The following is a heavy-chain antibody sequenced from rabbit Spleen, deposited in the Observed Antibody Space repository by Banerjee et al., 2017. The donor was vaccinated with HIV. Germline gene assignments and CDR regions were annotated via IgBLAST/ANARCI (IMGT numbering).Heavy chain of an antibody. Sequence: QSLEESGGDLVQPEGSLTLTCTASGFSFSSSYYMCWVRQAPGKGLEWIGCIYTGSGSTDYATWAKGRFTISKTSSTTVTLQMTSLTAADTAAYFCARDLDVSSGYYLNLWGPGTLVTVS. V-gene: IGHV1S40*01. J-gene: IGHJ4*01. D-gene: IGHD1-1*01. CDR2: IYTGSGST. CDR3: ARDLDVSSGYYLNL. CDR1: GFSFSSSYY.